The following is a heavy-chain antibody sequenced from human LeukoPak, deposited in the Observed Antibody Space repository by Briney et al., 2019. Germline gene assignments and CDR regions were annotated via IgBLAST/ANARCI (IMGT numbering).Heavy chain of an antibody. D-gene: IGHD4-17*01. J-gene: IGHJ6*02. CDR1: GFTFSSYE. CDR2: ISGNVTIR. CDR3: ARLDSVTTLRGDYYGMDV. Sequence: GGSLRLSCAASGFTFSSYEMNWVRQAPGKGLEWVSYISGNVTIRYYADSVQGRFAISRDNAKNSLYLQMNSLRVEDTAVYYCARLDSVTTLRGDYYGMDVWGQGTTVTVSS. V-gene: IGHV3-48*03.